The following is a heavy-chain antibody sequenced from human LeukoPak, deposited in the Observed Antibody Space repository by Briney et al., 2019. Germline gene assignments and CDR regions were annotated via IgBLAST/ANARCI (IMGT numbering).Heavy chain of an antibody. D-gene: IGHD3-10*01. Sequence: GGSLRLSCAASGFTFSSYAIHWVRQAPGKGLEWVAVISYDGSNKNYADSVKGRFTISRDNSKNTLYLQMNSLRAEDTAVYYCATNMVPFYWGQGTLVTVSS. CDR3: ATNMVPFY. J-gene: IGHJ4*02. V-gene: IGHV3-30*04. CDR2: ISYDGSNK. CDR1: GFTFSSYA.